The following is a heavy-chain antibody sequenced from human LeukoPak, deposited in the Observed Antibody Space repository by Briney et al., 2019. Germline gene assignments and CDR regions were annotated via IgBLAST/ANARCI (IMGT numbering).Heavy chain of an antibody. D-gene: IGHD4-23*01. CDR1: GFTFSSYA. V-gene: IGHV3-30*04. CDR2: ISYDGSNK. J-gene: IGHJ6*03. CDR3: AKEGKAYYYYQYMDV. Sequence: PGGSLRLSCAASGFTFSSYAMHWVRQAPGKGLEWVAVISYDGSNKYYADSVKGRFTISRDNSKNTLYLQMNSLRAEDTALYYCAKEGKAYYYYQYMDVWGKGTTVTVSS.